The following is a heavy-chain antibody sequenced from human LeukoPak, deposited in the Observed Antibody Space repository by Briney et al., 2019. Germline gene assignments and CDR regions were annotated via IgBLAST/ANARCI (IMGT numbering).Heavy chain of an antibody. Sequence: GGSLRLSCAASGFTFSSYAMSWVRQAPGKGLEWVSAISGSGGSTYYVDSVKGRFTISTDNSKNTLYLQMNSLRAEDTAVYYCAKDRLDYDILTGYYDYWGQGTLVTVSS. J-gene: IGHJ4*02. CDR3: AKDRLDYDILTGYYDY. V-gene: IGHV3-23*01. CDR1: GFTFSSYA. D-gene: IGHD3-9*01. CDR2: ISGSGGST.